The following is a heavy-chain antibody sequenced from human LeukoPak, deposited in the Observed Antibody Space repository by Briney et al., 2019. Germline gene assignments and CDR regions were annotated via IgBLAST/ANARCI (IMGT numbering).Heavy chain of an antibody. V-gene: IGHV4-59*01. J-gene: IGHJ4*02. CDR3: ARGQAVAGV. D-gene: IGHD6-19*01. CDR2: IYYSGCT. Sequence: SETLSLTRSVSGGSISSYYWSWIRQPPGKGLEWIGYIYYSGCTNYNPSLKSRVTMSVDTSKNQFSLQLSSVTAADTAVYYCARGQAVAGVWGQGTLVTVSS. CDR1: GGSISSYY.